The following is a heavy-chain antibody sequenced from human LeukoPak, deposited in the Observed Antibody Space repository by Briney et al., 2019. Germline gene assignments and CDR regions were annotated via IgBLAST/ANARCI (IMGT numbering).Heavy chain of an antibody. J-gene: IGHJ4*02. CDR3: ARTAGPVDY. Sequence: SETLSLTCTVSGYSISSGYYWGWIRQPPGKGLEWIGSIYHSGSTYYNPSLKSRVTISVDTSKNQFSLKLSSVTAADTAVYYCARTAGPVDYWGQGTLVTVSS. CDR1: GYSISSGYY. CDR2: IYHSGST. V-gene: IGHV4-38-2*02. D-gene: IGHD1-14*01.